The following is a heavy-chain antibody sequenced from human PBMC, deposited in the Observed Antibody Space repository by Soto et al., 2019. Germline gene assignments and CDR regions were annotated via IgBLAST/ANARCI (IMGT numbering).Heavy chain of an antibody. J-gene: IGHJ6*02. V-gene: IGHV4-61*01. CDR3: ARTAMARRGYGMDV. Sequence: SETLSLTCTVSGGSVSSGSYYWSWIRQPPGKGLEWIGYIYYSGSTNYNPSLKSRVTISVDTSKNQFSLKLSSVTAADTAVYYCARTAMARRGYGMDVWGQGTTVTVSS. CDR1: GGSVSSGSYY. D-gene: IGHD5-18*01. CDR2: IYYSGST.